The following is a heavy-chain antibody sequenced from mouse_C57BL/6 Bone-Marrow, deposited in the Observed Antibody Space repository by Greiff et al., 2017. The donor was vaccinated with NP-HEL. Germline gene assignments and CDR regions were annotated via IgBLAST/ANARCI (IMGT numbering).Heavy chain of an antibody. Sequence: DVMLVESGGGLVKPGGSLKLSCAASGFTFSSYAMSWVRQTPEKRLEWVETISDGGSYTYYPDNVKGRFTISRDNAKNNLYLQMSHLKSEDTAMYYCARARYYYGSLFAYWGQGTLVTVSA. CDR2: ISDGGSYT. CDR3: ARARYYYGSLFAY. J-gene: IGHJ3*01. D-gene: IGHD1-1*01. V-gene: IGHV5-4*03. CDR1: GFTFSSYA.